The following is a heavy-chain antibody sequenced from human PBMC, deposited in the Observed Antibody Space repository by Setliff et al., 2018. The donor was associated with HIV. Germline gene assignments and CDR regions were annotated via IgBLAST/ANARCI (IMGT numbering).Heavy chain of an antibody. CDR2: ISASGRTT. V-gene: IGHV3-23*01. CDR1: GFSFSSYA. J-gene: IGHJ2*01. CDR3: AKTLPTFSTYNWYFDL. Sequence: GESLKISCTASGFSFSSYAMSWVRQAPGKGLEWVSAISASGRTTFYADSVKGRFTIPRDNSKNTLYMEMSRLRAEDTAVYYCAKTLPTFSTYNWYFDLWGRGTLVTVSS. D-gene: IGHD3-16*01.